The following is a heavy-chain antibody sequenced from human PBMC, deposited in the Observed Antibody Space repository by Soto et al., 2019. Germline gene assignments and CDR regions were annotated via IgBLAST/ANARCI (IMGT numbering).Heavy chain of an antibody. D-gene: IGHD4-17*01. Sequence: SQTLSLTCTVSGGSISSSSYYWGWIRQPPGKGLEWIGSIYYSGSTYYNPSLKSRVTISVDTSKNQFSLKLSSVTAADTAVYYCASGPGTTVTAPTPFDYWGQGTLVTVSS. V-gene: IGHV4-39*01. CDR2: IYYSGST. J-gene: IGHJ4*02. CDR3: ASGPGTTVTAPTPFDY. CDR1: GGSISSSSYY.